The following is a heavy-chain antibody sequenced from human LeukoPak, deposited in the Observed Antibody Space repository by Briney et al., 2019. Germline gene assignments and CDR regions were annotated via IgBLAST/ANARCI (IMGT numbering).Heavy chain of an antibody. CDR3: ATVVEATITGAPDY. V-gene: IGHV1-24*01. J-gene: IGHJ4*02. CDR1: GYTLTELS. Sequence: ASVKVSCKVSGYTLTELSMHWVRQAPGKGLEWMGGFDPEDGETIYAQKFQGRVTMTEDTSTDTAYMELSSLRSEDTAVYYCATVVEATITGAPDYWGQGTLVTVSS. D-gene: IGHD5-12*01. CDR2: FDPEDGET.